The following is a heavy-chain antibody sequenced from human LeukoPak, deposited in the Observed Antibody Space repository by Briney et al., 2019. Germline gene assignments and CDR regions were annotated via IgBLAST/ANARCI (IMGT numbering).Heavy chain of an antibody. D-gene: IGHD1-1*01. CDR1: GFTFSSYG. V-gene: IGHV3-33*01. Sequence: GGSLRLSCAASGFTFSSYGMHWVRQAPGKGLEWVAVIWYDGSNKYYADSVKGRFTISRDNSKNTLYLQMNSLRAEDTAVYYCARAPRGYDHFDYWGQETLVTVSS. CDR2: IWYDGSNK. CDR3: ARAPRGYDHFDY. J-gene: IGHJ4*02.